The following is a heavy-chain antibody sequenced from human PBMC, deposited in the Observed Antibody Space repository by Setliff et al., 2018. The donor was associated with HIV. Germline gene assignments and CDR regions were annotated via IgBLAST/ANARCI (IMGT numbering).Heavy chain of an antibody. J-gene: IGHJ4*02. CDR3: ARARGLYEYVWGSFHFDN. D-gene: IGHD3-16*01. CDR1: GDSVSSGAYY. V-gene: IGHV4-31*02. CDR2: IYYNGGA. Sequence: LSLTCTVSGDSVSSGAYYWNWIRQHPGKGLEWIGYIYYNGGAYYSPSLKSRISISLDTSKNQFSLNLTSVAAADTAVYYCARARGLYEYVWGSFHFDNWGQGTLVTVSS.